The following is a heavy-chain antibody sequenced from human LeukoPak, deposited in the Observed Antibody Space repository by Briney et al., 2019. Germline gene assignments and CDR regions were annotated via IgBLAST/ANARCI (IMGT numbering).Heavy chain of an antibody. J-gene: IGHJ4*02. D-gene: IGHD1-26*01. CDR3: ASPEVGASPL. V-gene: IGHV3-7*01. CDR2: IKKDGSEK. CDR1: GFTFSSHW. Sequence: GGSLRLSCAASGFTFSSHWMSWVRQAPGKGLEWVANIKKDGSEKYYVDAVKGRFTISRDNAKTSLYLQMNSLRAEDTAVYYCASPEVGASPLWGQGTLVTVSS.